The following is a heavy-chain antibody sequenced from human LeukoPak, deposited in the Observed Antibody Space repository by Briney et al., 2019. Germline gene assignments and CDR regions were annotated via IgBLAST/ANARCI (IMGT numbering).Heavy chain of an antibody. CDR2: IGESGDVT. Sequence: GGSLRVSCVVSGFTFSSYPMSWVRQAPGKGLEWVSVIGESGDVTYYADSMKGRFTISRDNTKNKLNLQMNGLRDEDTAIYYCARDSSHYLGSSDYWGQGALVTVSS. J-gene: IGHJ4*02. D-gene: IGHD6-6*01. CDR1: GFTFSSYP. CDR3: ARDSSHYLGSSDY. V-gene: IGHV3-23*01.